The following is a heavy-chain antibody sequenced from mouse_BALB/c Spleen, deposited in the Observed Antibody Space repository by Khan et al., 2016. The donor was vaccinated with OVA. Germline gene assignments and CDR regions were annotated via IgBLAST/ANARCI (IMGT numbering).Heavy chain of an antibody. CDR2: VSTGGSYT. J-gene: IGHJ3*01. Sequence: DVQLVESGGDLVKPGGSLKLSCAASGFTFSTYGMSWVRQTPDRRLEWVATVSTGGSYTYYPDSLQGRFPISRDNAKNTLYLQMNSLKSDDTAIFYCTRLAYYYDREGFAYWGQGTLVTVSA. CDR3: TRLAYYYDREGFAY. D-gene: IGHD1-1*01. V-gene: IGHV5-6*01. CDR1: GFTFSTYG.